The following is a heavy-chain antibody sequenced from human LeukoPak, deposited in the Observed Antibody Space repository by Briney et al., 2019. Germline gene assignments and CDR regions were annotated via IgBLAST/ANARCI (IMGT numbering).Heavy chain of an antibody. D-gene: IGHD2-15*01. Sequence: KPSQTLSLMCTVSAGSISSGGYYWSWIRQHPGKGREWIGYIHYSGSTYYNASLKGRVTTSVDTSKNQFSLKLSSVTSADTAVYYCARTDKEGMDVWGQGTTVTVSS. CDR2: IHYSGST. J-gene: IGHJ6*02. CDR3: ARTDKEGMDV. V-gene: IGHV4-31*03. CDR1: AGSISSGGYY.